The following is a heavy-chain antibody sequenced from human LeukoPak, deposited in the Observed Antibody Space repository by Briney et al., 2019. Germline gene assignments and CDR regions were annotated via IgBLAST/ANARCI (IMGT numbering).Heavy chain of an antibody. CDR1: GFTFSSYA. V-gene: IGHV3-23*01. CDR3: AKASGLWPLDY. CDR2: ISGSGGST. J-gene: IGHJ4*02. D-gene: IGHD2-21*01. Sequence: PGGSLRLSCAASGFTFSSYAMSWVRQAPGKGLGWVSTISGSGGSTYYADSAKGRFTISRDNSKNTLFLRVNSLRAEDTAVYYCAKASGLWPLDYWGQGTLVTVSS.